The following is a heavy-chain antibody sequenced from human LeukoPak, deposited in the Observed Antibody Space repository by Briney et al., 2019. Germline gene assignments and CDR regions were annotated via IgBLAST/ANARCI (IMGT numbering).Heavy chain of an antibody. Sequence: ASVKVSCKASGYTFTGYYMHWVRQAPGQGLEWMGWISAYNGNTNYAQKLQGRVTMTTDTSTSTAYMELRSLRSDDTAVYYCASQRAIAARPLSYFDYWGQGTLVTVSS. CDR1: GYTFTGYY. CDR2: ISAYNGNT. J-gene: IGHJ4*02. D-gene: IGHD6-6*01. CDR3: ASQRAIAARPLSYFDY. V-gene: IGHV1-18*04.